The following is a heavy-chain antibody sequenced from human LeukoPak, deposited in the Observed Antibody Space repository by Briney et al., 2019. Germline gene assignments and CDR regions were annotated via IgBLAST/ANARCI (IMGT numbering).Heavy chain of an antibody. J-gene: IGHJ5*02. CDR3: AKDSSSRGPNWFDP. V-gene: IGHV3-23*01. CDR1: EFTFSMFA. D-gene: IGHD6-6*01. Sequence: PGGSLRLSCAASEFTFSMFAMSWVRQAPGKGLEWVSSISGSGGSTYYADSVKGRFTISRDNSKNTLYLQMNSLRAEDTAVYYCAKDSSSRGPNWFDPWGQGTLVTVSS. CDR2: ISGSGGST.